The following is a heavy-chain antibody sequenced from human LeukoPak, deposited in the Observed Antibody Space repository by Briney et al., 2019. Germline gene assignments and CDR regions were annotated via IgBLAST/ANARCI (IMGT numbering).Heavy chain of an antibody. J-gene: IGHJ4*02. Sequence: SETLSLTCAVYGGSFSGYYWSWIRQPPGKGLEWIGEINHSGSTKSNPSLKSRVTISVDTSKNQFSLKLSSVTAADTAVYYCARGEAAIRAIDYWGQGTLVTVSS. V-gene: IGHV4-34*01. CDR1: GGSFSGYY. D-gene: IGHD2-2*01. CDR3: ARGEAAIRAIDY. CDR2: INHSGST.